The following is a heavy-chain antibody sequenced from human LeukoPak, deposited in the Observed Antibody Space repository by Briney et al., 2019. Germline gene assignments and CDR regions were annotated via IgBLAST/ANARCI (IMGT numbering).Heavy chain of an antibody. CDR2: INAGNGNT. D-gene: IGHD6-19*01. CDR3: ARSGRSSGWYDY. CDR1: GYTFTSCA. V-gene: IGHV1-3*01. Sequence: ASVKVSCKASGYTFTSCAMHWVRQAPGQRLEWMGWINAGNGNTKYSQKFQGRVTITRDTSASTAYMELSSLRSEDTAVYYCARSGRSSGWYDYWGQGTLVTVSS. J-gene: IGHJ4*02.